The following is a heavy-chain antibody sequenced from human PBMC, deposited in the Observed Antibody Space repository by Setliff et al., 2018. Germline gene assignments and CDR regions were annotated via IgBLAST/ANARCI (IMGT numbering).Heavy chain of an antibody. D-gene: IGHD3-22*01. J-gene: IGHJ4*02. CDR3: ARINCYVGSGDYYAPDY. CDR1: GYTFTNYG. V-gene: IGHV1-18*01. Sequence: ASVKVSCKTSGYTFTNYGITWVRQAPGQGLECMGWFNNYSYNTNYPQKFLGRVTVATDTSTGTAYMELGSLTSDDTAIYYCARINCYVGSGDYYAPDYWGPGTLVTAST. CDR2: FNNYSYNT.